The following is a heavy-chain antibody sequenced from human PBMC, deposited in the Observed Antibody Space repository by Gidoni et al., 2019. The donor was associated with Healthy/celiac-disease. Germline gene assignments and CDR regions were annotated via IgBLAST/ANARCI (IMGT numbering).Heavy chain of an antibody. CDR3: ARPTEPLYSSGWLGAFDI. Sequence: GKGLEWMGIIYPGDSDTRYSPSLQGQVTISADKSISTAYLQWSSLKASDTAMYYCARPTEPLYSSGWLGAFDIWGQGTMVTVSS. J-gene: IGHJ3*02. D-gene: IGHD6-19*01. CDR2: IYPGDSDT. V-gene: IGHV5-51*01.